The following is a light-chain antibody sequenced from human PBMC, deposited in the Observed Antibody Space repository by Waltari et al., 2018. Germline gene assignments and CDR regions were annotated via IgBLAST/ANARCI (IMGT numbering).Light chain of an antibody. J-gene: IGLJ3*02. CDR3: QSYDTSLSVV. Sequence: QSVLTQPPSVSGAPGQRVTISCTGSGSNIGAGSDVHWYQQLPRAAPKLLIYGSTSPPLGVPARFFGSTSGASASLAIIGLQAEDEADYYCQSYDTSLSVVFGGGTKLTVL. CDR1: GSNIGAGSD. V-gene: IGLV1-40*01. CDR2: GST.